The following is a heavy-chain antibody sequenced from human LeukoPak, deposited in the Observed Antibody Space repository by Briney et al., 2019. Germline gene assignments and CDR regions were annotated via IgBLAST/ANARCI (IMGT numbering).Heavy chain of an antibody. CDR3: ARGNWLLRSFDY. V-gene: IGHV3-11*01. Sequence: GGSLRLSCAASGFTFSDYYMSWIRQAPGKGLEWASFISSGGSTIYYADSVKGRFTISRDNAKNSLYLQMNSLRAEDTAVYYCARGNWLLRSFDYWGQGTLVTVSS. J-gene: IGHJ4*02. CDR1: GFTFSDYY. D-gene: IGHD2-15*01. CDR2: ISSGGSTI.